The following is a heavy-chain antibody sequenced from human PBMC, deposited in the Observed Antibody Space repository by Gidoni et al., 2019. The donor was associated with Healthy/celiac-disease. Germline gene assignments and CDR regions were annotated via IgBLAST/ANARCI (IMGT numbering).Heavy chain of an antibody. Sequence: EVQLLESGGGLVQPGGSMRLSCAASGFTFSSYAMNWVRQAPGKVLEWFSAISGSVGSTYYADSVKGRFTIARDNSKNTLYLQMNSLRSEDTAVYYCSNDYYYDSSGPSGLPTNLGQGTLFTVSS. CDR1: GFTFSSYA. V-gene: IGHV3-23*01. D-gene: IGHD3-22*01. CDR3: SNDYYYDSSGPSGLPTN. J-gene: IGHJ4*02. CDR2: ISGSVGST.